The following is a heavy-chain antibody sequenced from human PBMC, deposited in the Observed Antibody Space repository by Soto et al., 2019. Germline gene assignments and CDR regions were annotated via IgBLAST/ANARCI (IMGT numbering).Heavy chain of an antibody. D-gene: IGHD3-10*01. V-gene: IGHV1-46*01. J-gene: IGHJ6*02. Sequence: ASVKVSCKASGYTFTSYYMHWVRQAPGQGLEWVGIINPSGGSTSYAQKFQGRVTMTRDTSTSTVYMELSSLRSEDTAVYYCARGTRVRGVIIKVDYYYGMDVWGQGTTVTVSS. CDR2: INPSGGST. CDR1: GYTFTSYY. CDR3: ARGTRVRGVIIKVDYYYGMDV.